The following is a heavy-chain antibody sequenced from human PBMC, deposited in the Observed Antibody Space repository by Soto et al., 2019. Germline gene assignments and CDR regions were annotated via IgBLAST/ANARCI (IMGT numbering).Heavy chain of an antibody. D-gene: IGHD2-15*01. CDR2: IYYSGST. J-gene: IGHJ4*02. Sequence: SETLSLTCTVSGGSISSGGYYCSWIRQHPGKGLEWIGYIYYSGSTYYNPSLKSRVSISVDTSKNQFSLKLSSVTAADTAVYYCARESRYCSGGSCYFLPGIDYWGQGTLVTVSS. V-gene: IGHV4-31*03. CDR1: GGSISSGGYY. CDR3: ARESRYCSGGSCYFLPGIDY.